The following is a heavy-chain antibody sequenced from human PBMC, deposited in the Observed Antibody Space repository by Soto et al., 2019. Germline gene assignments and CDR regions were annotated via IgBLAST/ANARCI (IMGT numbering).Heavy chain of an antibody. CDR2: IYSSGST. D-gene: IGHD2-2*01. CDR1: GGSMSNYY. V-gene: IGHV4-4*07. CDR3: ARVGCSSTSCRTRGGDV. J-gene: IGHJ6*02. Sequence: QVQLQESGPGLVKPSETLSLTCTVSGGSMSNYYWTWVRQPAGKGLEWIGRIYSSGSTNYSPSLNSRVTISLDTSQNQFSLHLRSVTAADTAVYYCARVGCSSTSCRTRGGDVWGRGTTVTVSS.